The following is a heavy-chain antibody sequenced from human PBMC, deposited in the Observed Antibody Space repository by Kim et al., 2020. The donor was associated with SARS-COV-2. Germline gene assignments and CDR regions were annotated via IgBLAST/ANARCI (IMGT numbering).Heavy chain of an antibody. J-gene: IGHJ4*02. Sequence: GGSLRLSCSASGFTFSSNAIHWVRQAPGKGLEYVSAISTNGGTTYYADSVKDRSTISRDNSKNTVYFQMSSLRVEDTALYYCVRDSYSISGRFWGQGTLVTVS. CDR3: VRDSYSISGRF. CDR1: GFTFSSNA. V-gene: IGHV3-64D*06. D-gene: IGHD6-6*01. CDR2: ISTNGGTT.